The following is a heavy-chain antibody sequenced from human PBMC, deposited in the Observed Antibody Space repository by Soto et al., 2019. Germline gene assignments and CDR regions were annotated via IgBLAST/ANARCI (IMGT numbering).Heavy chain of an antibody. CDR2: IYYNGNA. J-gene: IGHJ2*01. Sequence: QVQLQESGPGLVKSSETLSLTCIVSGGSVRNGNYYWTWIRQSPGKGLELIGHIYYNGNANQNPSLRSRVTMSVDTSKNQFSLNLKSVTTADTAVYYCARVPNVGGHYYVWYFDLWGRGTLVSVSS. V-gene: IGHV4-61*01. D-gene: IGHD3-22*01. CDR1: GGSVRNGNYY. CDR3: ARVPNVGGHYYVWYFDL.